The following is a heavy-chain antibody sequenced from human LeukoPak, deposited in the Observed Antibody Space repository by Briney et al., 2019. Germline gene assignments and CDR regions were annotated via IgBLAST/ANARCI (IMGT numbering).Heavy chain of an antibody. J-gene: IGHJ4*02. V-gene: IGHV4-59*01. D-gene: IGHD6-13*01. Sequence: PSETLSLTCTVSGGSISSYYWSWIRQPPGKGLEWMGYIYYSGSTKYNPSLKSRVTISEQTPKNQFSLKLSSVTAADTAVYYCARQKYSSSHVDYWGQGTLVTVSS. CDR3: ARQKYSSSHVDY. CDR1: GGSISSYY. CDR2: IYYSGST.